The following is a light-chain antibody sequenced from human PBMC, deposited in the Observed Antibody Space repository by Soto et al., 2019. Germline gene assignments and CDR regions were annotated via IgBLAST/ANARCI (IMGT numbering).Light chain of an antibody. CDR3: CSYAGSSTFVI. J-gene: IGLJ2*01. CDR1: SSDVGSYNL. Sequence: QSVLTQPASVSGSPGQSITISCTGTSSDVGSYNLVSWYQQHPGKAPKLMIYEDSKRPSGVSYRFSGSKSGNTASLTISGLQAEDEADYYCCSYAGSSTFVIFGGGTKLTVL. CDR2: EDS. V-gene: IGLV2-23*02.